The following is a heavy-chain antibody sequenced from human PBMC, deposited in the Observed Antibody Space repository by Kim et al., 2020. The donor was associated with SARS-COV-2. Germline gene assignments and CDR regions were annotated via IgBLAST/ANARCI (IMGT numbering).Heavy chain of an antibody. V-gene: IGHV1-69*13. CDR3: ATPHGVDCSSTSCYAGIVGPTTALGY. J-gene: IGHJ4*02. CDR2: IIPIFGTA. D-gene: IGHD2-2*01. Sequence: SVKVSCKASGGTFSSYAISWVRQAPGQGLEWMGGIIPIFGTANYAQKFQGRVTITADESTSTAYMELSSLRSEDTAVYYCATPHGVDCSSTSCYAGIVGPTTALGYWGQGTLVTVSS. CDR1: GGTFSSYA.